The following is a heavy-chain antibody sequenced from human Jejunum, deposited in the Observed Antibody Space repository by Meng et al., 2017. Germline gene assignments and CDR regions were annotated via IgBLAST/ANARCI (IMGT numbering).Heavy chain of an antibody. CDR2: RYYSGST. D-gene: IGHD2-2*01. CDR3: AREYCISTTCYFDS. CDR1: GGSVSSTNCY. Sequence: VPLQEPGPGLVRPSETLSLTCTVSGGSVSSTNCYWSWIRQPPGKGLEWIGYRYYSGSTNYNPSLKSRVTISVDTSKSQFSLKLFSVTAADTAVYYCAREYCISTTCYFDSWGQGTLVTVSS. J-gene: IGHJ4*02. V-gene: IGHV4-61*01.